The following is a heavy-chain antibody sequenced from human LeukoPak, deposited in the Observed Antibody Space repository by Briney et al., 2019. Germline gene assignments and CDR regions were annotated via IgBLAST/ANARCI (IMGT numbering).Heavy chain of an antibody. CDR2: INHVGAT. V-gene: IGHV4-34*01. CDR3: ARLPYGSGAWLQREGRDV. Sequence: RPSETLSLTCTVSGVSMSSYFWSWIRQPPEKGLEWIGEINHVGATNYNPSLKSRVTISVDTSKKQFSLNLTSVTAADTAVYYCARLPYGSGAWLQREGRDVWGKGTTVTISS. D-gene: IGHD3-10*01. J-gene: IGHJ6*04. CDR1: GVSMSSYF.